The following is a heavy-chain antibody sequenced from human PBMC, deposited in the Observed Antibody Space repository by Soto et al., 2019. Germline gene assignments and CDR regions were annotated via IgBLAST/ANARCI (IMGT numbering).Heavy chain of an antibody. V-gene: IGHV3-23*01. J-gene: IGHJ6*02. D-gene: IGHD3-22*01. Sequence: GGSLRLSCTASGFTFSSYAMTWVRQAPGKGLEWVSSIIGSGGRKYYVDSVKGRFTISRDTSENTLHLQMNSLRAEDTATYYCAKVISARIYYYAMDVWGQGTTVTVSS. CDR3: AKVISARIYYYAMDV. CDR1: GFTFSSYA. CDR2: IIGSGGRK.